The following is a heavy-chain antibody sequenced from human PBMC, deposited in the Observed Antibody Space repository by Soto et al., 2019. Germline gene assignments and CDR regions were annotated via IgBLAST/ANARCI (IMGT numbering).Heavy chain of an antibody. CDR2: IYDSGNT. CDR3: ARGVGKYYYESSGHSNHAMDV. V-gene: IGHV4-59*01. D-gene: IGHD3-22*01. CDR1: GGPIRSYC. Sequence: SETLSLTCTVSGGPIRSYCWSWIRQPPGKGLEWIGYIYDSGNTDYNPSLKSRVTISVDTSKNQFSLKLSSVTTADTAVYYCARGVGKYYYESSGHSNHAMDVWGQGTAVTVSS. J-gene: IGHJ6*02.